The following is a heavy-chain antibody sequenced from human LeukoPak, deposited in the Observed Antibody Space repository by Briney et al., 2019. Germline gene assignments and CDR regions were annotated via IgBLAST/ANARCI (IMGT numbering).Heavy chain of an antibody. CDR3: ARDRGWDSNYHYYYMDV. CDR1: GGSINSYY. Sequence: QTSETLSLTCTVSGGSINSYYWSWIRQPAGKGLEWIGRMYTSGSTNNNPSLKSRVTMSVDTSKNQFSLKLSSVTAADTAVYYCARDRGWDSNYHYYYMDVWGKGITVTVSS. CDR2: MYTSGST. V-gene: IGHV4-4*07. D-gene: IGHD6-19*01. J-gene: IGHJ6*03.